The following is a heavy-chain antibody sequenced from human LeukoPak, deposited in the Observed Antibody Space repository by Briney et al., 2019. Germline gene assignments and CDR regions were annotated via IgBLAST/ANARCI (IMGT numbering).Heavy chain of an antibody. Sequence: ASVKVSCKASGYTFTSYYMHWVRQAPGQGLEWMGIINPSGGSTSYAQKFQGRATMTRDTSTSTVYMELSSLRSEDTAVYYCARGFSYYDSSGYSYDYWGQGTLVTVSS. CDR2: INPSGGST. V-gene: IGHV1-46*01. J-gene: IGHJ4*02. D-gene: IGHD3-22*01. CDR3: ARGFSYYDSSGYSYDY. CDR1: GYTFTSYY.